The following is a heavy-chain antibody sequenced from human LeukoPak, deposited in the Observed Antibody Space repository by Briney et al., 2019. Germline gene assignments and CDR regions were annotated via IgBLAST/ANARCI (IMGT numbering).Heavy chain of an antibody. J-gene: IGHJ4*02. CDR3: ARGGMVRDRRHFQFDH. V-gene: IGHV1-46*01. CDR1: EYTFTDYY. D-gene: IGHD3-10*01. Sequence: GASVKVSCKASEYTFTDYYIHWVRQAPGQGLEWMGIINPNGGSTIYAQKFQGRVTMTRDTSTSTVYMDLTSLRSEDTAVYYCARGGMVRDRRHFQFDHWGQGTLVTVSS. CDR2: INPNGGST.